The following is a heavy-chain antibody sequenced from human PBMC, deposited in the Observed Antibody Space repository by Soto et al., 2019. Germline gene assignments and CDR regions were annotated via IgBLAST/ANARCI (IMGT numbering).Heavy chain of an antibody. CDR1: GFTFSGSA. J-gene: IGHJ5*02. Sequence: EVQLVESGGGLVQPGGSLKLSCAASGFTFSGSAMHWVRQASGKGLEWVGRIRSRANSYATAYAASVKGRFTISRDDSKNTAYLQMNSLKTEDTAVYYCTRHSWESDHWGQGTLVTVSS. CDR3: TRHSWESDH. D-gene: IGHD1-26*01. V-gene: IGHV3-73*02. CDR2: IRSRANSYAT.